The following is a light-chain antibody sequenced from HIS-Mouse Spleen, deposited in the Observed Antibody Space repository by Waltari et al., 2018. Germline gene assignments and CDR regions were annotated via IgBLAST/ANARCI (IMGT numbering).Light chain of an antibody. Sequence: QSALTQPASVSGSPGQSITISCTGTSSDVGGYNYVSWYQQHPGKAPKLRIYDVSNRPSGVSNRVSGSKSGNTASLTISGLQAEDEADYYCSSYTSSSILYVFGTGTKVTVL. CDR3: SSYTSSSILYV. CDR1: SSDVGGYNY. J-gene: IGLJ1*01. V-gene: IGLV2-14*03. CDR2: DVS.